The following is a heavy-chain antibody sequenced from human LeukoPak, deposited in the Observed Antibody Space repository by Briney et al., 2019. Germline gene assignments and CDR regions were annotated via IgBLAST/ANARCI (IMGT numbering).Heavy chain of an antibody. CDR2: IYYSGST. Sequence: SETLSLTCTVSGGSISSSSYYWGWIRQPPGKGLEWIGSIYYSGSTYYNPSLKSRVTISVDMSKNQFSLKLSSVTAADTAVYYCAKSYSNYPPYFDYWGQGTLVTVSS. CDR3: AKSYSNYPPYFDY. D-gene: IGHD4-11*01. CDR1: GGSISSSSYY. J-gene: IGHJ4*02. V-gene: IGHV4-39*07.